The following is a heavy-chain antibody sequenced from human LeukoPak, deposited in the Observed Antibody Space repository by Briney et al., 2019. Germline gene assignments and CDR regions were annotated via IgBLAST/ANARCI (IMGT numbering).Heavy chain of an antibody. CDR2: IYHSGST. CDR1: GYSISSGYY. CDR3: ARVRWELPDGAFDI. V-gene: IGHV4-38-2*02. Sequence: SETLSLTCTVSGYSISSGYYWGWIRQPPGKGLEWIGSIYHSGSTYYNPSLKSRVTISVDTSKNQFSLKLSSVTAADTAVYYCARVRWELPDGAFDIWGQGTMVTVSS. J-gene: IGHJ3*02. D-gene: IGHD1-26*01.